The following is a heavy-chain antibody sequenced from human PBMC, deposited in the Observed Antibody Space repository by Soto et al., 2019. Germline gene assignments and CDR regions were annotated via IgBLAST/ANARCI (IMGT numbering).Heavy chain of an antibody. CDR1: GFTFSSYS. CDR3: ARFAVGATFDY. Sequence: HPGGSLRLSCAASGFTFSSYSMNWVRQAPGKGLEWVSYISSSSSTIYYADSVKGRFTISRDNAKNSLYLQMNSLRAEDTAVYYCARFAVGATFDYWGQGTLVTVSS. CDR2: ISSSSSTI. V-gene: IGHV3-48*01. J-gene: IGHJ4*02. D-gene: IGHD1-26*01.